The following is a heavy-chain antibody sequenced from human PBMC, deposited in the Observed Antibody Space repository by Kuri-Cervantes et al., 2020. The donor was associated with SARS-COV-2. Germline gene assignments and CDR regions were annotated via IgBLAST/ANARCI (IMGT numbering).Heavy chain of an antibody. CDR3: ARDIDY. Sequence: SETLSLTCAVYGGSFSGYYWSWIRQPPGKGLEWIGYIYYSGSTNYNPSLKSRVTISVDTSKNQFSLKLSSVTAADTAVYYCARDIDYWGQGTLVTVSS. J-gene: IGHJ4*02. CDR2: IYYSGST. V-gene: IGHV4-59*12. CDR1: GGSFSGYY.